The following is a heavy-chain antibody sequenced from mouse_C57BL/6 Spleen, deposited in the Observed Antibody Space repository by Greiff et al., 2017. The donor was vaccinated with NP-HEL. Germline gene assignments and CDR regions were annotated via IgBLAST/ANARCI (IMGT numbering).Heavy chain of an antibody. CDR3: ARGIDYYGSSYAMDY. CDR2: IDPSASYT. J-gene: IGHJ4*01. CDR1: GYTFTSYW. V-gene: IGHV1-69*01. D-gene: IGHD1-1*01. Sequence: QVQLQQPGAELVMPGASVKLSCKASGYTFTSYWMHWVKQRPGQGLEWIGEIDPSASYTNYNQKFKGKSTLTVDKSSSTAYMQLSSLTSEDSAVYYCARGIDYYGSSYAMDYWGQGTSVTVSS.